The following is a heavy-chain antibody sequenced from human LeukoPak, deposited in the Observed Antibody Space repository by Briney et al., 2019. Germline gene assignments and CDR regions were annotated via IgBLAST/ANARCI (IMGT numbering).Heavy chain of an antibody. CDR2: INSDGSFT. CDR1: GFTFSNYW. CDR3: ARGFSSGWYLFGDF. V-gene: IGHV3-74*03. Sequence: GGSLRLSCAASGFTFSNYWMHWVRHAPGKGRVWVSRINSDGSFTTYADSVKGRFTISRHNAKNTLNLQMNSLRPEDTAVYYCARGFSSGWYLFGDFWGQGALVTVSS. D-gene: IGHD6-19*01. J-gene: IGHJ4*02.